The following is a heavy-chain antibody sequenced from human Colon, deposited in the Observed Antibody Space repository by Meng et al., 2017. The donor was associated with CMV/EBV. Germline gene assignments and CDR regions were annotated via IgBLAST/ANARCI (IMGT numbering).Heavy chain of an antibody. V-gene: IGHV4-34*01. CDR2: INRSGNT. J-gene: IGHJ3*01. CDR3: ARASYCSSTTCYPDAFDV. CDR1: GGSFSGTDYY. D-gene: IGHD2-2*01. Sequence: SETLSLTCALYGGSFSGTDYYWSWIRQPPGRGLEWIGEINRSGNTHYSPSLETPVTISVDTSKNQFSLKLTPVTAADTALYFCARASYCSSTTCYPDAFDVWGEGTMVTVSS.